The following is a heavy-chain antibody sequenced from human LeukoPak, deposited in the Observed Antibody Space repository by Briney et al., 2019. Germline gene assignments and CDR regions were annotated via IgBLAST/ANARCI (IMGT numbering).Heavy chain of an antibody. V-gene: IGHV4-34*01. CDR3: ANFYRGGATSRVDY. CDR2: INHSGST. Sequence: SETLSLTCAVYGGSFSGYYWSWIRQPPGKGLEWIGEINHSGSTYYNPSLKSRVTISVDTSKNQFSLKLSSVTAADTAVYYCANFYRGGATSRVDYWGQGTLVTVSS. J-gene: IGHJ4*02. D-gene: IGHD1-26*01. CDR1: GGSFSGYY.